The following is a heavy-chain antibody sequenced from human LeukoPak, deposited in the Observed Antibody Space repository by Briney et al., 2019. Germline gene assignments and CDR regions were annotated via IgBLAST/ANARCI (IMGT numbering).Heavy chain of an antibody. D-gene: IGHD3-22*01. Sequence: GGSLRLPCAASGFTFSSYGMSWVRQAPGKGLEWVSAISGSGGSTYYADSVKGRFTISRDNSKNTLYLQMNSLRAEDTAVYYCAKDSNYDSSGYLGYDPWGQGTLVTVSS. CDR1: GFTFSSYG. J-gene: IGHJ5*02. CDR3: AKDSNYDSSGYLGYDP. CDR2: ISGSGGST. V-gene: IGHV3-23*01.